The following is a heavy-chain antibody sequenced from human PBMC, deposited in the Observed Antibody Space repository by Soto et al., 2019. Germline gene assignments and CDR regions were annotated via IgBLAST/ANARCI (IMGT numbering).Heavy chain of an antibody. CDR2: IIPIFGRA. J-gene: IGHJ4*02. V-gene: IGHV1-69*19. D-gene: IGHD5-18*01. CDR1: GGTFTNYV. Sequence: QVQLVQSGAEVKKPGSSLKVSCKASGGTFTNYVINWVRQAPGQGLEWMGGIIPIFGRADYAQKFQSRVTITADESTRTAYMELSSLTSEDTAVYYCARSLRGYSYGYVDWGQGTLVTVSS. CDR3: ARSLRGYSYGYVD.